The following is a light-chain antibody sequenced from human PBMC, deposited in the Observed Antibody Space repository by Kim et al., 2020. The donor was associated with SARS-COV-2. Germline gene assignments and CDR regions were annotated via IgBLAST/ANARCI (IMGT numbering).Light chain of an antibody. J-gene: IGKJ1*01. V-gene: IGKV3-15*01. CDR2: GAS. Sequence: PGERATLSCRASQSVSSNLAWYQQKPGQAPRLLIYGASTRATGIPARFSGSGSGTEFTLTISSLQSEDFAVYYCQQYNNWPPRWTFGQGTKVEIK. CDR3: QQYNNWPPRWT. CDR1: QSVSSN.